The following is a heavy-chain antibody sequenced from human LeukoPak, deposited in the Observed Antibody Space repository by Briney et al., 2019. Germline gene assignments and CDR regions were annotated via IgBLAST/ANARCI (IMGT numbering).Heavy chain of an antibody. V-gene: IGHV4-59*08. CDR1: GGSISSYY. J-gene: IGHJ4*02. Sequence: SVTLSLTFTVSGGSISSYYWSWLRQPPGKGLEWIGYIYYSGSTNYNPSLKSRVTISVDTSKNQFSLKLSSVTAADTAVYYCARGGGLTGTTSHWGQGTLVTVSS. CDR3: ARGGGLTGTTSH. D-gene: IGHD1-7*01. CDR2: IYYSGST.